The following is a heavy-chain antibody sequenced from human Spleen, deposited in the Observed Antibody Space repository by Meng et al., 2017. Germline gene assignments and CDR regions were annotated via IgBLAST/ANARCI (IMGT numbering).Heavy chain of an antibody. V-gene: IGHV4-34*01. CDR2: INHSGST. D-gene: IGHD4-11*01. J-gene: IGHJ5*02. CDR3: ARRRYLDYSKRWFDP. CDR1: GGSCSGYS. Sequence: QVPLHQVGAGLLKPSETLSLTCAVYGGSCSGYSWSWIRQPPGKGLEWIGEINHSGSTTSPPSLKSRVTISVDTSKNQFSLKLSSVTAADTAVYYCARRRYLDYSKRWFDPWGQGTLVTVSS.